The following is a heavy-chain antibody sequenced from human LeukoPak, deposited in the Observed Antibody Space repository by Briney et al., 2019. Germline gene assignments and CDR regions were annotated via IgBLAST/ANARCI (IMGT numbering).Heavy chain of an antibody. CDR2: MYYSGST. CDR1: GGSLSSSSYY. Sequence: SETLSLTCTVSGGSLSSSSYYWGWIRQPPGKGVEGFVSMYYSGSTYYNPSRKSRVTISVDTSRNQFSLKLSTVTAADTAVYYCASRGSGRSEDYWGQGTLVTVSS. CDR3: ASRGSGRSEDY. V-gene: IGHV4-39*01. J-gene: IGHJ4*02. D-gene: IGHD3-10*01.